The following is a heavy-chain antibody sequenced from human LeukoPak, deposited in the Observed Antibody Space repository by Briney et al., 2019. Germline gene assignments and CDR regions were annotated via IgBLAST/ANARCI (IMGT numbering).Heavy chain of an antibody. D-gene: IGHD3-9*01. V-gene: IGHV1-69-2*01. CDR3: ARGSRSFDWLRSYFDF. CDR2: VDPEDTET. Sequence: ASVKVSCKASGYTFTDYYIHWVQQAPGKGLECLGRVDPEDTETIYARKFQGRVTITADTSTDTAYLDLTSVRSEDTAVYYCARGSRSFDWLRSYFDFWGQGTLVTVSS. J-gene: IGHJ4*02. CDR1: GYTFTDYY.